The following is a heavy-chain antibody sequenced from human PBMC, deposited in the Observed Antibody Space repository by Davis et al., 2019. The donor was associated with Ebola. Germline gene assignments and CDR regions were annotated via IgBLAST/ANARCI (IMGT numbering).Heavy chain of an antibody. Sequence: GESLKISCAASGFTFSSYGMHWVRQAPGKGLEWVAVISYDGSNKYYADSVKGRFTISRDNSKNTLYLQMNSLRAEDTAVYYCARGIGYWGQGTLVTVSS. CDR3: ARGIGY. CDR2: ISYDGSNK. V-gene: IGHV3-30*03. J-gene: IGHJ4*02. CDR1: GFTFSSYG.